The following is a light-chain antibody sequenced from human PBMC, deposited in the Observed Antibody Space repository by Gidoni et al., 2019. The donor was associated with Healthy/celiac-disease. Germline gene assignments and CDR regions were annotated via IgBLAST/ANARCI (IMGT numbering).Light chain of an antibody. CDR1: QGISSY. CDR2: AAS. V-gene: IGKV1-9*01. Sequence: DIQLTQSPSFLSASVGDRVTITCRASQGISSYLAWYQQKPGKAPKLLIYAASTLQSAVPSRFSGSGSGTEFTLTISSLQPEDFATYYCQQYNSYPLTFGPGTKVDIK. J-gene: IGKJ3*01. CDR3: QQYNSYPLT.